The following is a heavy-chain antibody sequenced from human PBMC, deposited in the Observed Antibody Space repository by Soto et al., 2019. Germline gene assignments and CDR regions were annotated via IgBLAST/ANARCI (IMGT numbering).Heavy chain of an antibody. D-gene: IGHD3-10*01. Sequence: QVQLVQSGADVKKPGSSVKVSCQASGVTFSSETLGWVRQAPGQGLEWVGGIIPPFGKASYAQKFQGRVTIPAEESTRTVYMELSSLRSDDTAVYFCATELGENPASPFDAWGQGTLVTVSS. CDR3: ATELGENPASPFDA. V-gene: IGHV1-69*01. CDR1: GVTFSSET. CDR2: IIPPFGKA. J-gene: IGHJ4*02.